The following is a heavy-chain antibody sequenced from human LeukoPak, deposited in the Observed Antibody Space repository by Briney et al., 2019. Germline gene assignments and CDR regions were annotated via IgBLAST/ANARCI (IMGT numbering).Heavy chain of an antibody. CDR3: ATGASWGFFDY. CDR1: GYTFTSYY. V-gene: IGHV1-24*01. CDR2: FDPEDGET. J-gene: IGHJ4*02. D-gene: IGHD6-13*01. Sequence: ASVKVSCKASGYTFTSYYMHWVRQAPGKGLEWMGGFDPEDGETIYAQKFQGRVTMTEDTSTDTAYMELSSLRSEDTAVYYCATGASWGFFDYWGQGTLVTVSS.